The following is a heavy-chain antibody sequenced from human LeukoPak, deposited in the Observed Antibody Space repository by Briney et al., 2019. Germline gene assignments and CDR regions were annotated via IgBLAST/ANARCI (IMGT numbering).Heavy chain of an antibody. CDR1: GFTFSSYS. Sequence: GGSLRLSCAASGFTFSSYSMNWVRQAPGKGLEWVSSISTSSSYIHYADSVKGRFTISRDNAKNSLYLQMDSLRAEDTAVYYCARDPYSGNYGAYYYYYMDVWGKGTTVTISS. J-gene: IGHJ6*03. D-gene: IGHD1-26*01. V-gene: IGHV3-21*01. CDR2: ISTSSSYI. CDR3: ARDPYSGNYGAYYYYYMDV.